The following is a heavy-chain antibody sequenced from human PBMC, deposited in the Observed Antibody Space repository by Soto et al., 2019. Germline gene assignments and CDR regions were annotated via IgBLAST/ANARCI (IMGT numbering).Heavy chain of an antibody. D-gene: IGHD1-26*01. Sequence: GGSLRLSCAASGFTFSSYAMSWFRQAPGKGLAWVSAISGSGGSTYYADSVKGRFTISRDNSKNTLYLQMNSLRAEDTAVYYFAKGSDSGSYSWFDPWGQGTLVTVSS. CDR1: GFTFSSYA. V-gene: IGHV3-23*01. J-gene: IGHJ5*02. CDR3: AKGSDSGSYSWFDP. CDR2: ISGSGGST.